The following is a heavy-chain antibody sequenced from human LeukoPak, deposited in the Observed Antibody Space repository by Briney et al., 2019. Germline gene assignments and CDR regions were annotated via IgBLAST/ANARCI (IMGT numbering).Heavy chain of an antibody. CDR2: IYPGDSDT. CDR3: ARQFGSYYYDNSGYYYYFDY. Sequence: GESLKISCKGSGYSFTSYWMGWVRQTPGKGLEWMGIIYPGDSDTRYSPSFQGQVTISADKSISAAYLQWSSLKGSDTAMYYCARQFGSYYYDNSGYYYYFDYWAQGTLVTVSS. J-gene: IGHJ4*02. CDR1: GYSFTSYW. V-gene: IGHV5-51*01. D-gene: IGHD3-22*01.